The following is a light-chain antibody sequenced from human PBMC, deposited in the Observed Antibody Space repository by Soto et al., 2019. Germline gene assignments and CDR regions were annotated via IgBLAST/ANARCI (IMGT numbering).Light chain of an antibody. V-gene: IGLV2-23*02. CDR2: EVS. CDR1: RSDVGTYNL. Sequence: QSALTQPASVSGSPGQSITISCTGTRSDVGTYNLVSWYQQHPGKAPKLIIYEVSKRPSGVSNRFSGSKSGNTASLTISGLQTDDEADYYCCSYAGSVTWVFGGGTKLTVL. J-gene: IGLJ3*02. CDR3: CSYAGSVTWV.